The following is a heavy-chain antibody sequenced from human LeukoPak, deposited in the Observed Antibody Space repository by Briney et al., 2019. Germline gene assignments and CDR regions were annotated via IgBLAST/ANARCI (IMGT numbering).Heavy chain of an antibody. CDR2: ISYDGSNK. J-gene: IGHJ6*02. Sequence: PGGSLRLSCAASGFTFSSYAMHWVRQAPGKGLEWVAVISYDGSNKYYADSVKGRFAISRDNSKNTLYLQMNNLRAEDTAVYYCARDYYGMDVWGQGTTVTVSS. V-gene: IGHV3-30*09. CDR3: ARDYYGMDV. CDR1: GFTFSSYA.